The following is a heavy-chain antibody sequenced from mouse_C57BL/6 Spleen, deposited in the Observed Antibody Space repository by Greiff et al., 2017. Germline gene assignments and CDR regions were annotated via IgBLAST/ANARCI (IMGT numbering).Heavy chain of an antibody. V-gene: IGHV1-74*01. D-gene: IGHD1-1*01. Sequence: QVQLQQPGAELVKPGASVKVSCKASGYTFTSYWMHWVKQRPGQGLEWIGRIHPSDSDTNYNQQFKGKATVPVDKSSSTAYMQLSSLTSEDSAVYYCAVTTVAPFAYGGKGTLVTVSA. CDR1: GYTFTSYW. CDR2: IHPSDSDT. J-gene: IGHJ3*01. CDR3: AVTTVAPFAY.